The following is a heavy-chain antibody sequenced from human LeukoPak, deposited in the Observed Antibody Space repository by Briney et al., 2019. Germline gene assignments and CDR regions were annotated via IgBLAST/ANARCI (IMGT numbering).Heavy chain of an antibody. D-gene: IGHD5-24*01. CDR2: INHSGST. J-gene: IGHJ6*02. CDR1: GGSISSYF. Sequence: PSETLSLTCTVSGGSISSYFWSWIRQPPGKGLEWIGEINHSGSTNYNPSLKSRVTISVDTSKNQFSLKLSSVTAADTAVYYCARGGGDGYNHYGMDVWGQGTTVTVSS. V-gene: IGHV4-34*01. CDR3: ARGGGDGYNHYGMDV.